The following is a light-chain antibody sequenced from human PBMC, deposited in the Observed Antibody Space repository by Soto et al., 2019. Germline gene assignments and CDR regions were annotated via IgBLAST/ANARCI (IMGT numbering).Light chain of an antibody. CDR1: QSVRSY. CDR2: GAS. J-gene: IGKJ1*01. Sequence: EIVLTQSPATLSLSPGERATLSCRASQSVRSYLVWYRPKPGQAPRLLIYGASNRATGIPARFIGSGSGTDFTLTISSLEPEDFAVYYCQQRSNWPPWTFGQGTKVEIK. V-gene: IGKV3-11*01. CDR3: QQRSNWPPWT.